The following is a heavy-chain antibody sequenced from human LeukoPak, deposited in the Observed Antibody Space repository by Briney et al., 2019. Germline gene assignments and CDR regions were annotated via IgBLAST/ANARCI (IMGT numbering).Heavy chain of an antibody. Sequence: ASVRVSCKASGYTFTGYYMHWVRQAPGQGLEWMGRINPNSGGTNYAQKFQGRVTMTRDTSISSAYMELSRLRSDDTAVYYCARPHTVLYNWFDPWGQGTLVTVSS. V-gene: IGHV1-2*06. J-gene: IGHJ5*02. CDR3: ARPHTVLYNWFDP. D-gene: IGHD4-11*01. CDR1: GYTFTGYY. CDR2: INPNSGGT.